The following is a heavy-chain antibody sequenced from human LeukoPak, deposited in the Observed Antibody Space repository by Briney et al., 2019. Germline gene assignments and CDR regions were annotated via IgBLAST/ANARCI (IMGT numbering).Heavy chain of an antibody. V-gene: IGHV4-61*02. CDR2: IYTSGST. Sequence: SQTLSLTCTVSGGSISSGSYYWSWIRQPAGKGLEWIGRIYTSGSTNYNPSLTSRVTISVDTSKNQFSLKLSSVTAADTAVYYCARGIAVAGTPFDYWGQGTLVTVSS. D-gene: IGHD6-19*01. CDR3: ARGIAVAGTPFDY. CDR1: GGSISSGSYY. J-gene: IGHJ4*02.